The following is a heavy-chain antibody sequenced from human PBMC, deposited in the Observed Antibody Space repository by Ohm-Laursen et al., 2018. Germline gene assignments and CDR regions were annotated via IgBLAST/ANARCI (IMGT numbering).Heavy chain of an antibody. CDR3: AKVASGGYYYFDY. D-gene: IGHD1-26*01. CDR1: GFTFDNYA. CDR2: ISWNSGSI. J-gene: IGHJ4*02. V-gene: IGHV3-9*01. Sequence: SLRLSCAASGFTFDNYAMHWVRQAPGKGLEWVSGISWNSGSIGYADSVKGRFTISRDNAKSSLYLQMYSLRAEDTALYYCAKVASGGYYYFDYWGQGTLVTVSS.